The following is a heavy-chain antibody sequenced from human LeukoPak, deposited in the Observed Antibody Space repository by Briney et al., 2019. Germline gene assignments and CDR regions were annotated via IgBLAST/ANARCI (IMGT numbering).Heavy chain of an antibody. Sequence: SQTLSLTCAISGDSVSSNSAAWNWIRRSPSRGLEWLGRTYYRSKWYNYYAVSVKSRIIINPDTSKNQFSLQLNSVIPEDTAVYYCARGTGDVGFDYWGQGTLVTVSS. CDR2: TYYRSKWYN. J-gene: IGHJ4*02. V-gene: IGHV6-1*01. CDR1: GDSVSSNSAA. D-gene: IGHD7-27*01. CDR3: ARGTGDVGFDY.